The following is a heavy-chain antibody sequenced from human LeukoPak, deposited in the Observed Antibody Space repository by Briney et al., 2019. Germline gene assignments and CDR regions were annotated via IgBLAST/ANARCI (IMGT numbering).Heavy chain of an antibody. Sequence: GGSLRLSCAASGFTFSSYWMSWVRQAPGKGLEWVAFIRYDGSNKYYADSVKGRFTISRDNSKNTLYLQMNSLRAEDTAVYYRAKGRTMVRGVITKPLMNYYYYYMDVWGKGTTVTISS. CDR2: IRYDGSNK. CDR3: AKGRTMVRGVITKPLMNYYYYYMDV. D-gene: IGHD3-10*01. V-gene: IGHV3-30*02. CDR1: GFTFSSYW. J-gene: IGHJ6*03.